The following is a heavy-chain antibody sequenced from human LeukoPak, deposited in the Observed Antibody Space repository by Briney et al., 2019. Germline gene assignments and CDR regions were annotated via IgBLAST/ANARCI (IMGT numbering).Heavy chain of an antibody. Sequence: PGGSLRLSCAASGFTFSSYWMHWVRQAPGKGLVWVSRINSDGSSTSYADSVKGRFTISRDNAKNTLYLQMNSLRAEDTAVYCCARDFPVTSDAFDIWGQGTMVTVSS. CDR1: GFTFSSYW. V-gene: IGHV3-74*01. J-gene: IGHJ3*02. CDR2: INSDGSST. CDR3: ARDFPVTSDAFDI. D-gene: IGHD4-17*01.